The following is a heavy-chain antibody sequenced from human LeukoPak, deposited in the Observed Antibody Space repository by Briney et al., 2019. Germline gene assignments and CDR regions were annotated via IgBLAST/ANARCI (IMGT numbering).Heavy chain of an antibody. CDR1: GGTFSSYA. V-gene: IGHV1-69*13. CDR2: IIPIFGTA. J-gene: IGHJ4*02. D-gene: IGHD3-3*01. CDR3: ARGVRFLEWSFDY. Sequence: ASVKVSCKASGGTFSSYAISWVRQAPGQGLEWMGGIIPIFGTANYAQKFQGRVTITADESTSTAYMELSSLRSEDTAVYYCARGVRFLEWSFDYWGQGTLVTVSS.